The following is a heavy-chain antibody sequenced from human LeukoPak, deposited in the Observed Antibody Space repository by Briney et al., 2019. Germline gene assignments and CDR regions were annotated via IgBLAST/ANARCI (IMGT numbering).Heavy chain of an antibody. D-gene: IGHD4-17*01. CDR1: GFRFSDFY. CDR3: AKDATVTNTWLDP. J-gene: IGHJ5*02. Sequence: GGSLRLSCAASGFRFSDFYMTWIRQAPGKGLEWISYITTDGTPVHYADSVKGRFTISRDNAKNLLYLQMNSLRAEDTAVYYCAKDATVTNTWLDPWGQGTLVTVSS. CDR2: ITTDGTPV. V-gene: IGHV3-11*01.